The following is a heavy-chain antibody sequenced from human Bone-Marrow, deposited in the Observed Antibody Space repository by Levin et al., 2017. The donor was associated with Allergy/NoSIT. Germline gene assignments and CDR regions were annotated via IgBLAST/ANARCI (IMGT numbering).Heavy chain of an antibody. Sequence: LSLTCAASGFTFNNYVMSWVRQAPGKGLEWVSAASGTTDSTYYADSVKGRFTISRDNSKNTLHLRMSSLRAEDTAVYYCAKPMTVGHWYFDLWGRGTLVTVSS. CDR3: AKPMTVGHWYFDL. CDR2: ASGTTDST. V-gene: IGHV3-23*01. CDR1: GFTFNNYV. D-gene: IGHD4/OR15-4a*01. J-gene: IGHJ2*01.